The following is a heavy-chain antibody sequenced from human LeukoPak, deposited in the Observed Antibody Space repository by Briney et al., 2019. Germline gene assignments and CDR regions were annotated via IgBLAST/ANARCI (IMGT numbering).Heavy chain of an antibody. CDR2: IYYSGST. D-gene: IGHD1-26*01. J-gene: IGHJ3*02. Sequence: SSETLSLTCTVSGGSISSYYWSWIRQPPGKGLERIGYIYYSGSTNYNPSLKSRVTISVDTSKNQFSLKLSSVTAADTAVYYCARDSGFDAFDIWGQGTMVTVSS. CDR1: GGSISSYY. CDR3: ARDSGFDAFDI. V-gene: IGHV4-59*01.